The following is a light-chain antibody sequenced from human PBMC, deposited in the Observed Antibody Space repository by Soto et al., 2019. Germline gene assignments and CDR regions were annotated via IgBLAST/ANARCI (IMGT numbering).Light chain of an antibody. CDR1: SSDVGGYNY. CDR2: DVS. J-gene: IGLJ1*01. Sequence: QSVLTQPASVSGSPGQSITISCTGTSSDVGGYNYVSWYQRHPGKAPKLMIFDVSNRPSGVSNRFSGSKSANTASLTISGLQAEDEADYFCSSYTSSTTPYVFGTGTKLTV. CDR3: SSYTSSTTPYV. V-gene: IGLV2-14*03.